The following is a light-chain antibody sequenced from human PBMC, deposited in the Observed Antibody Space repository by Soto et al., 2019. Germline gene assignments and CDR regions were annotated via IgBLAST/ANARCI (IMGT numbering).Light chain of an antibody. CDR2: EVS. CDR3: SSFRSGSTL. Sequence: QSVLTQPASVSGSPGQSITISCTGTSSDVGGYNYVSWYQQHPGKAPKLMIYEVSNRPSGVSTRFSGSKSGSTASLTISGLQAEDESHYYCSSFRSGSTLFGTGTKLTVL. J-gene: IGLJ1*01. CDR1: SSDVGGYNY. V-gene: IGLV2-14*01.